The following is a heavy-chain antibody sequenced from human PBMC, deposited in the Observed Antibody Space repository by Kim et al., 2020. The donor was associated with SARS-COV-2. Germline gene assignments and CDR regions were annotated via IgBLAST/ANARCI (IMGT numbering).Heavy chain of an antibody. CDR3: ARVGNYYVNWFDP. D-gene: IGHD3-10*02. V-gene: IGHV4-61*01. Sequence: SETLSLTCTVSGGSVSSGTYYWSWIRQPPGKGLEWIGYIYYSGSTKYNPSLKSRVTMLVDTSKNQFSLKLSSVTAADTAVYYCARVGNYYVNWFDPWGQGTLVTVSS. J-gene: IGHJ5*02. CDR2: IYYSGST. CDR1: GGSVSSGTYY.